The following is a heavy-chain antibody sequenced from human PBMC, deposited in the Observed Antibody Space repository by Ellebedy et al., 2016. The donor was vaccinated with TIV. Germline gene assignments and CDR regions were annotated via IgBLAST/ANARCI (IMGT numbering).Heavy chain of an antibody. CDR2: ISGSGTST. V-gene: IGHV3-23*01. Sequence: GESLKISCVASGLTFSTYAMSWVRQAPGKGLEWVSSISGSGTSTSYADSVKGRFTISRDNSKNTLYLQMNSLRAEDTAVYYCAKTGFYYYYGMDVWGQGTTVTVSS. J-gene: IGHJ6*02. CDR3: AKTGFYYYYGMDV. CDR1: GLTFSTYA.